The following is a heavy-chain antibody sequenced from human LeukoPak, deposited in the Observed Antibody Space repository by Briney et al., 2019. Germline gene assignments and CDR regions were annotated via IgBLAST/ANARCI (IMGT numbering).Heavy chain of an antibody. Sequence: GRSLRLSCAASGFIFSSYGMHWVRQAPGKGLEWVAVIWYDGSNKYYADSVKGRFTISRDNSKNTLYLQMNSLRAEDTAAYYCAREVFTVVVPAARYFDYWGQGTLVTVSS. CDR3: AREVFTVVVPAARYFDY. CDR1: GFIFSSYG. D-gene: IGHD2-2*01. J-gene: IGHJ4*02. CDR2: IWYDGSNK. V-gene: IGHV3-33*01.